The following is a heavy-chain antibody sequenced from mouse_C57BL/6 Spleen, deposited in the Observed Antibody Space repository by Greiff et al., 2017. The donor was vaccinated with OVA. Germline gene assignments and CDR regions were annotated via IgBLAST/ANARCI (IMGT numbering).Heavy chain of an antibody. J-gene: IGHJ3*01. CDR2: INPSTGGT. CDR1: GYSFPGYY. CDR3: ARWANWDEGFAY. Sequence: EVQLQQSGPELVKPWASVKISCKASGYSFPGYYMNWVKQSPEKSLEWIGEINPSTGGTTYNQKFKAKATLTVDKSSSTAYMQLKSLTSEDSAVYYGARWANWDEGFAYWGQGTLVTVSA. D-gene: IGHD4-1*01. V-gene: IGHV1-42*01.